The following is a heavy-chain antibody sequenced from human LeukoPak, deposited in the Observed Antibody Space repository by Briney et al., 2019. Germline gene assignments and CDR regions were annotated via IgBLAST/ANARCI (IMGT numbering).Heavy chain of an antibody. D-gene: IGHD1-1*01. V-gene: IGHV3-9*02. J-gene: IGHJ3*01. CDR3: AKGRTNGYTYDAFDV. CDR1: GFVPDDYA. CDR2: ISWNSRNI. Sequence: PGGSLRLSCKAIGFVPDDYAMHWVRQSPGKGLEWVPGISWNSRNIGYADSVKGRFTVFRDDAKNSHFLQMNSLRPEDTALYYCAKGRTNGYTYDAFDVWGQGTMVTVS.